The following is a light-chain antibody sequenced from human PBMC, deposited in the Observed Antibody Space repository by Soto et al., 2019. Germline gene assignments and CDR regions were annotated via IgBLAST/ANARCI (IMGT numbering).Light chain of an antibody. CDR3: QQSYSTPQA. CDR2: AAS. J-gene: IGKJ1*01. Sequence: DIQMTQPPSSLSASVRDRVTITCRASQSISSYLNWYQQKPGKAPKLLIYAASSLQSGVPSRFSGSGSGTDFTLTMSSLPPEDFETYYWQQSYSTPQAFGKATKVDIK. V-gene: IGKV1-39*01. CDR1: QSISSY.